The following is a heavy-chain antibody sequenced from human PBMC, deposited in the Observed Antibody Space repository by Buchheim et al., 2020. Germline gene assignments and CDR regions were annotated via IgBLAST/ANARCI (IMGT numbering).Heavy chain of an antibody. V-gene: IGHV3-7*01. CDR1: GFTFSSYW. J-gene: IGHJ4*02. Sequence: EVQLVESGGGLVQPGGSLRLSCAASGFTFSSYWINWVRQAPGKGLEWVANIKQDGSDKHYVDSVKGRFTISRDNAKNSVYLQMNSLRAEDTAVYYCAKEAGGAGSSYMAYFDYWGQGTL. D-gene: IGHD3-10*01. CDR3: AKEAGGAGSSYMAYFDY. CDR2: IKQDGSDK.